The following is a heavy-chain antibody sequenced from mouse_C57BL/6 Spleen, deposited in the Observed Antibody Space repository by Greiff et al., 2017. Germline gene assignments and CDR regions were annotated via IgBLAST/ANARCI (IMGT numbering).Heavy chain of an antibody. CDR3: ARSYGYDVDY. CDR1: GYTFTSYW. V-gene: IGHV1-69*01. Sequence: QVQLQQPGAELVMPGASVKLSCKASGYTFTSYWMHWVKQRPGQGLEWIGEIDPSDSYTNYNQKFKGKSTLPVDKSSSTAYMQLSSLTSEDSAVYYCARSYGYDVDYWGQGTTLTVSS. J-gene: IGHJ2*01. CDR2: IDPSDSYT. D-gene: IGHD2-2*01.